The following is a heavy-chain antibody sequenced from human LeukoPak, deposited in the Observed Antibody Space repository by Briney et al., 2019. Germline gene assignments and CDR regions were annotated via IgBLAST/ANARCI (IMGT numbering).Heavy chain of an antibody. Sequence: GGSLRLSCAASGFTFSSYEMNCVRQAPGKGLEWVSYISSSGSTIYYADSVKGRFTISRDNAKNSLYLQMNSLRAEDTAVYYCASGRGRRMDVWGQGTTVTVSS. CDR3: ASGRGRRMDV. CDR2: ISSSGSTI. J-gene: IGHJ6*02. D-gene: IGHD1-1*01. CDR1: GFTFSSYE. V-gene: IGHV3-48*03.